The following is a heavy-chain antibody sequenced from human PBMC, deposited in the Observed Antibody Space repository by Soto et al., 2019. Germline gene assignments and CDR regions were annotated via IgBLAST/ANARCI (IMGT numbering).Heavy chain of an antibody. J-gene: IGHJ6*02. CDR3: ASAGDGPMTTRPYYYTGMDV. V-gene: IGHV4-59*01. CDR1: GGSLGSYY. CDR2: VFYTGRA. D-gene: IGHD3-3*01. Sequence: SETLSLTFTVSGGSLGSYYWSWMRQPPGKGLEWIGYVFYTGRANYNASLKSRVSISLDTSNYQFSLKLSSVTAADTAVYYCASAGDGPMTTRPYYYTGMDVWGPGTTLNVSS.